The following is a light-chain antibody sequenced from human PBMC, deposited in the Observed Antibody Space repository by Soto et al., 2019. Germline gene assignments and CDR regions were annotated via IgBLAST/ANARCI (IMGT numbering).Light chain of an antibody. Sequence: QSALTQPRSVSGSPGQSVAISCTGTSNDVGNYNYLSWYQQHPGKPPKILIFGVSQRPSGVPDRFSGTKSGNTATLTISGLQADDEADYYCCSYANTYPLFGGGTKLTVL. CDR1: SNDVGNYNY. CDR3: CSYANTYPL. V-gene: IGLV2-11*01. CDR2: GVS. J-gene: IGLJ2*01.